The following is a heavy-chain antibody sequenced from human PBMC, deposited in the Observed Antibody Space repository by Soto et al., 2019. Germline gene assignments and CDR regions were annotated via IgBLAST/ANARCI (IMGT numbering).Heavy chain of an antibody. CDR3: AKDGEVLGSIYYFDS. J-gene: IGHJ4*02. CDR1: GFTFRSYG. V-gene: IGHV3-33*06. CDR2: IWYDGSNK. D-gene: IGHD3-10*01. Sequence: QVQLVESGGGVVQPGRSLRLSCTASGFTFRSYGMHWVRQAPGKGLEWVAVIWYDGSNKYYADSVKGRFTISRDNSKNAPYLQMNSLRAEDTAMYFCAKDGEVLGSIYYFDSWGQGTLVAVSS.